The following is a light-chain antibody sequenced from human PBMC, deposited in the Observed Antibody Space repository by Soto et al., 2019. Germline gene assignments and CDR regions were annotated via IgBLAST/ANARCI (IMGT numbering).Light chain of an antibody. CDR2: RNN. Sequence: QSVLTQPPSASGTPGQRVTISCSGSSSNMGSNYVYWYQQLPGTAPKLLIYRNNQRPSGVPDRFSGSKSGTSASLAISGLRSEDEAYYYCAAWDDSLSGAYVFGTGTKLTVL. CDR3: AAWDDSLSGAYV. V-gene: IGLV1-47*01. J-gene: IGLJ1*01. CDR1: SSNMGSNY.